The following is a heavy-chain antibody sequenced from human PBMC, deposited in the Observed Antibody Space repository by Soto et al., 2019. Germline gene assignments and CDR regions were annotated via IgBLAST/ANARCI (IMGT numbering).Heavy chain of an antibody. CDR2: IYYSGRT. D-gene: IGHD1-26*01. J-gene: IGHJ4*02. V-gene: IGHV4-31*03. CDR3: AGEGGYSGSYSDY. Sequence: QVQLQESGPGLVKPSQTLSLTCTVSGGSISSVGYYWSWIRQHPGKGLEWIGYIYYSGRTYYKPSLKSRVTISVDRSKNQFSLKLSSVTAADTAVYYCAGEGGYSGSYSDYWGQGTLVTVSS. CDR1: GGSISSVGYY.